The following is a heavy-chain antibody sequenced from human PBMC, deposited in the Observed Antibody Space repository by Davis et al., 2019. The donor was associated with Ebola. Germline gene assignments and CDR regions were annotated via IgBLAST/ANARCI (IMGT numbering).Heavy chain of an antibody. J-gene: IGHJ4*02. V-gene: IGHV1-69*04. D-gene: IGHD6-19*01. CDR3: ARDRGYSSGWYTRY. Sequence: SVKVSCKASGYTFTSYDINWVRQATGQRLEWMGRIIPILGIANYAQKFQGRVTMTRDTSTSTVYMELSSLRSEDTAVYYCARDRGYSSGWYTRYWGQGTLVTVSS. CDR2: IIPILGIA. CDR1: GYTFTSYD.